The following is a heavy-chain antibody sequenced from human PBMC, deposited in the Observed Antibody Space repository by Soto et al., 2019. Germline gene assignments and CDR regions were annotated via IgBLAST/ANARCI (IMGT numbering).Heavy chain of an antibody. J-gene: IGHJ3*02. CDR1: GFTFSSYG. V-gene: IGHV3-30*18. D-gene: IGHD2-21*02. CDR3: AKDFAYCGGDCYSQDHAFDI. CDR2: ISYDGSNK. Sequence: GGSLRLSCAASGFTFSSYGMHGVRQAPGKGLEWVAVISYDGSNKYYADSVKGRFTISRDNSKNTLYLQMNSLRAEDTAVYYCAKDFAYCGGDCYSQDHAFDIWGQGTMVTVSS.